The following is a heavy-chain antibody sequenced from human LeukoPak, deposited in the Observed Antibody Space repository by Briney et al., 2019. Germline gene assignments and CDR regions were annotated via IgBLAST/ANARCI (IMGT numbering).Heavy chain of an antibody. CDR3: ARDRVTRYFDWLPPFDAFDI. J-gene: IGHJ3*02. V-gene: IGHV1-69*05. D-gene: IGHD3-9*01. CDR1: GGTFSSYA. CDR2: IIPIFGTA. Sequence: GASVKVSCKASGGTFSSYAISWVRQAPGQGLEWMGGIIPIFGTANYAQKLQGRVTMTTDTSTSTAYMELRSLRSDDTAVYYCARDRVTRYFDWLPPFDAFDIWGQGTMVTVSS.